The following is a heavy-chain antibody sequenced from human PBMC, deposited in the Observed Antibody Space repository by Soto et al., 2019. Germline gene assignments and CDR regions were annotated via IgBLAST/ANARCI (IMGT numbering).Heavy chain of an antibody. CDR2: ISAKNGKT. D-gene: IGHD1-26*01. CDR1: GSPFTKYG. Sequence: ASVKVSCKTSGSPFTKYGITWVRQAPGQGLEWMGWISAKNGKTQYAQKIHDRVTMTTDTSTSTVYMELRSLGSDDTAVYYCARHPYFAKPYYFDFWGQGTLVTVSS. J-gene: IGHJ4*02. V-gene: IGHV1-18*01. CDR3: ARHPYFAKPYYFDF.